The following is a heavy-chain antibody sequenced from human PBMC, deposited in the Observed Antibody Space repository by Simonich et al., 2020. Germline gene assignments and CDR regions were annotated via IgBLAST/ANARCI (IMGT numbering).Heavy chain of an antibody. CDR2: SNSDGSST. CDR1: GFTFSSYC. CDR3: ARNRLDY. V-gene: IGHV3-74*01. Sequence: EVQLVESGGGLVQLGGSLSLSCAASGFTFSSYCMHWVSQAPGKGLVWVSRSNSDGSSTSDADSVKGRFTISRDNAKNTLYLQMNSLRAEDTAVYYCARNRLDYWGQGTLVTVSS. J-gene: IGHJ4*02.